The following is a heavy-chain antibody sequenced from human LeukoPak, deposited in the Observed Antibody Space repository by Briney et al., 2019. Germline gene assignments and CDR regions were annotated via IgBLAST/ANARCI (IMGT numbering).Heavy chain of an antibody. V-gene: IGHV5-51*01. D-gene: IGHD3-22*01. CDR3: ARIRAGYYHESRGYPDY. Sequence: GESLKISCTASGYSFTNYWIRWVRQMPGKGLEWMGIINAGGSNTRYSPSVQGRVTISADKSISTVYLQWISLKASDTAMYYCARIRAGYYHESRGYPDYGGQGTLVTVSS. CDR2: INAGGSNT. CDR1: GYSFTNYW. J-gene: IGHJ4*02.